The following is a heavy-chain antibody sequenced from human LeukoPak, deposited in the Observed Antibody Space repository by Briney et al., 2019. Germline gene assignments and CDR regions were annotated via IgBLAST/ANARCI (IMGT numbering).Heavy chain of an antibody. CDR2: INHSGCT. Sequence: SETLSLTCAVYGGSFSGYYWSWIRQPPGKGLEWIGEINHSGCTNYNPSLKSRVTISVDTSKNQFSLKLSSVTAADTAVYYCAISYYYGSGTFDYWGQGTLVTVSS. J-gene: IGHJ4*02. CDR1: GGSFSGYY. V-gene: IGHV4-34*01. CDR3: AISYYYGSGTFDY. D-gene: IGHD3-10*01.